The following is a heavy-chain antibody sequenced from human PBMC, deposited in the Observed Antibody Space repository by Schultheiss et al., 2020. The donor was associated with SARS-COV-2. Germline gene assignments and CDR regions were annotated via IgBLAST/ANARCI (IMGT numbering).Heavy chain of an antibody. CDR1: GGTFSSYA. J-gene: IGHJ5*02. CDR2: IIPIFGTA. Sequence: SVKVSCKASGGTFSSYAISWVRQAPGQGLEWMGGIIPIFGTANYAQKFQGRVTITADESTSTAYMELSSLRAEDTAVYYCARDPSPPPGNNWFDPWGQGTLVTVSS. D-gene: IGHD3-10*01. V-gene: IGHV1-69*13. CDR3: ARDPSPPPGNNWFDP.